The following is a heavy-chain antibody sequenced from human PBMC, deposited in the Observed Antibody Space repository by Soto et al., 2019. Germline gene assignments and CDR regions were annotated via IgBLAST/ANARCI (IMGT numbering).Heavy chain of an antibody. D-gene: IGHD5-12*01. CDR3: ARKDSGYADYMDV. V-gene: IGHV4-31*03. CDR1: RGSISRGGYY. J-gene: IGHJ6*03. Sequence: QVQLQESGPGLVKTSQTLSLTCTVSRGSISRGGYYWSWIRQHPGKGLEWIGYIYYSGGTYYNPSLKSRVTISVDTSENQFSLRLSSVTAADTAVYYCARKDSGYADYMDVWGKGTTVTVSS. CDR2: IYYSGGT.